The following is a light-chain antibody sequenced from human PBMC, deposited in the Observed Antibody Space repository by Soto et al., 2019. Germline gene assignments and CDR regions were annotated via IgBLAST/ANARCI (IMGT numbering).Light chain of an antibody. CDR2: DVS. Sequence: ALTQPASVSGSPGQSITITCTGTRSDIGAYNFVSWYQQHPGEVPKLMLYDVSIRPSGVSNRFSGSKSGNTASLTISGLQAEDEDDYYCTSWTTSTTMIFGGGTKVTVL. V-gene: IGLV2-14*03. CDR1: RSDIGAYNF. CDR3: TSWTTSTTMI. J-gene: IGLJ2*01.